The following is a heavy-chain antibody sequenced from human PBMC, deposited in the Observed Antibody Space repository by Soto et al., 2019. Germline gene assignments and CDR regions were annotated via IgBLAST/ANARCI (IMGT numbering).Heavy chain of an antibody. CDR1: GFTFTSSA. D-gene: IGHD6-13*01. CDR2: IVVGSGNT. J-gene: IGHJ6*02. Sequence: EASVKVSCKASGFTFTSSALQWVRQARGQRPEWIGWIVVGSGNTNYAQKFQERVTITRDMSTTTAYMELSSLRSEDTAVYYCAAVAGTRYYNGMDVWGQGTTVTVSS. CDR3: AAVAGTRYYNGMDV. V-gene: IGHV1-58*01.